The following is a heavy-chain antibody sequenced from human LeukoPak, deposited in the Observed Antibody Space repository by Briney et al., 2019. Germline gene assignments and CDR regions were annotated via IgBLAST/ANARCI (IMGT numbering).Heavy chain of an antibody. CDR1: GDSVSSNSAT. J-gene: IGHJ4*02. CDR3: ARGRGSSADFDY. V-gene: IGHV6-1*01. CDR2: TYYRSQWNN. D-gene: IGHD6-6*01. Sequence: SQTLSLTCAISGDSVSSNSATWNWIGQSPLRGLEWLGRTYYRSQWNNDYAASVKSRIDINPGTSKNQFSLQLNSVTPEDTAVYYCARGRGSSADFDYWGQGTLVTVSS.